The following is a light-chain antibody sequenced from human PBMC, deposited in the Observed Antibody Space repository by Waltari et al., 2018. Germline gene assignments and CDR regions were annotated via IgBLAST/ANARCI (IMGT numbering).Light chain of an antibody. Sequence: EIVLTQSPATLSLSPGERATPSCRASQSVSSYLAWYQQKGGQAPRLLIYDASNRATGIPARFSGSGSGTDFTLTISSLEPEDFAVYYCQHRCDWPPAFGQGTKLEIK. CDR3: QHRCDWPPA. CDR1: QSVSSY. J-gene: IGKJ2*01. V-gene: IGKV3-11*01. CDR2: DAS.